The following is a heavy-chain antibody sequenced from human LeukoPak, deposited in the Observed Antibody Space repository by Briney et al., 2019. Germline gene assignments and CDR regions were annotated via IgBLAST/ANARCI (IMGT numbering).Heavy chain of an antibody. CDR2: ISGSTTYT. Sequence: GGSLRLSCTASGFTFSDYYMSWIRQAPGKGLEWVSYISGSTTYTNYADSVKGRFTTSRDNAKNSLYLQMNSLRAEDTGVYYCARDWRSSGCFDYWGQGTLVTVSS. D-gene: IGHD6-19*01. J-gene: IGHJ4*02. V-gene: IGHV3-11*05. CDR3: ARDWRSSGCFDY. CDR1: GFTFSDYY.